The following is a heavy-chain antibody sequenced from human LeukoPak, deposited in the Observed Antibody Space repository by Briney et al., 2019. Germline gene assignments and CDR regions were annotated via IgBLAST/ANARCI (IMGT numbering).Heavy chain of an antibody. J-gene: IGHJ4*02. CDR1: GGSFSGYY. CDR3: AGGYYYDSSGYYYAYASYYFDY. Sequence: SETLSLICAVYGGSFSGYYWSWIRQPPGKGLEWIGEINHSGSTNYNPSLKSRVTISVDTSKNQFSLKLSSVTAADTAVYYCAGGYYYDSSGYYYAYASYYFDYWGQGTLVTVSS. D-gene: IGHD3-22*01. CDR2: INHSGST. V-gene: IGHV4-34*01.